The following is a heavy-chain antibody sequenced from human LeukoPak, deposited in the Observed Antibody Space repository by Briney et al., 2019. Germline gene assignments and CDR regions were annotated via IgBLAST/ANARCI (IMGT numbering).Heavy chain of an antibody. V-gene: IGHV3-23*01. Sequence: PGGSLTLSCAASGFTFSSYAMTWLRQAPGKGLEWVSAISGSGGNTYYADSVRGRFTISRDSSKNTLYVQMNSLRAEDTAVYYCAKGYSGNYYPFYFDYWGQGTLVTVSS. J-gene: IGHJ4*02. D-gene: IGHD3-10*01. CDR3: AKGYSGNYYPFYFDY. CDR1: GFTFSSYA. CDR2: ISGSGGNT.